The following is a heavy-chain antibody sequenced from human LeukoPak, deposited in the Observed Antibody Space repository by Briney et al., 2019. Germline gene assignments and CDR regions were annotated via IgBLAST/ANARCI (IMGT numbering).Heavy chain of an antibody. CDR2: VYIGGTT. D-gene: IGHD1-26*01. CDR3: ARGGGTNSFDY. V-gene: IGHV3-53*01. J-gene: IGHJ4*02. Sequence: GGSLRLSCAASGFAVSSNHMSWVRQAPGKGLEWVSVVYIGGTTYYADSVKGRFTISRDNSKNTLYLQMNSLRAEDTAIYYCARGGGTNSFDYWGQGTLVTVSS. CDR1: GFAVSSNH.